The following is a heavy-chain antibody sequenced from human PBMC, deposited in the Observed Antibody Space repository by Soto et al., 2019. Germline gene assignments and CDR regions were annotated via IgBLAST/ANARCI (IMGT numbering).Heavy chain of an antibody. CDR2: IRQDGSEE. V-gene: IGHV3-7*01. CDR3: TRVKGRYDPPDY. CDR1: GFTFSSXX. Sequence: XGSLRLSXXASGFTFSSXXXXXXXXXPXKXLEWVAKIRQDGSEERFGDSVKGRLTISRDNAQNSLYLQLNSLSAEDTAVYYCTRVKGRYDPPDYWGQGSLVTVSS. J-gene: IGHJ4*02. D-gene: IGHD3-3*01.